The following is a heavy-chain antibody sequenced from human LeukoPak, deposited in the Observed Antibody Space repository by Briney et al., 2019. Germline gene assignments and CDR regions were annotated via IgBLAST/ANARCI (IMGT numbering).Heavy chain of an antibody. J-gene: IGHJ6*03. V-gene: IGHV4-61*02. D-gene: IGHD4-11*01. CDR3: ARAIKQTNYYYYMDV. CDR2: IYTSGST. CDR1: GGSISSTTYY. Sequence: PSDTLSLTCIISGGSISSTTYYWGWIRQPAGKGLEWIGRIYTSGSTNYNPSLKSRVTMSVDTSKNQFSLKLSSVTAADTAVYYCARAIKQTNYYYYMDVWGKGTTVTISS.